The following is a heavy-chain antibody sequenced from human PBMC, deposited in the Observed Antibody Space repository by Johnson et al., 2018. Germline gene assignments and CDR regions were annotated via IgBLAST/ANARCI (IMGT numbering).Heavy chain of an antibody. J-gene: IGHJ3*02. CDR1: GFTFSSYD. V-gene: IGHV3-13*01. CDR2: IGTAGDT. Sequence: VQLVQSGGGLVQPGGSLRLSCAASGFTFSSYDMHWVRQATGKGLEWVSAIGTAGDTYYPGSVKGRFTISRENAKNSLYLQMNSLRAEDTAVYYCASPMYSRAAFDIWGQGTMVTVSS. CDR3: ASPMYSRAAFDI. D-gene: IGHD6-13*01.